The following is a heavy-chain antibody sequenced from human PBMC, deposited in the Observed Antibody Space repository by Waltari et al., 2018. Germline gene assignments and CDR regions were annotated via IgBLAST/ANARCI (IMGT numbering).Heavy chain of an antibody. V-gene: IGHV3-30-3*01. CDR2: ISYDGSNK. Sequence: QVQLVESGGGVVQPGRSLRLSCAASGFTFSSYAMPWVRQAPGKGLEWVAVISYDGSNKYYADSVKGRFTISRDNSKNTLYLQMNSLRAEDTAVYYCARAAVATIGPFDYWGQGTLVTVSS. CDR3: ARAAVATIGPFDY. J-gene: IGHJ4*02. D-gene: IGHD5-12*01. CDR1: GFTFSSYA.